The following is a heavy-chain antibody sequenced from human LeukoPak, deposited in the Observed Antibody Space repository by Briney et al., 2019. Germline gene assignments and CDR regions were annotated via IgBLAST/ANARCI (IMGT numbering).Heavy chain of an antibody. Sequence: PSETLSLTCTVSGASTSSGSHHWSWIRQPAGKGLEWIGRIYTSGSTNYNPSLKSRVSISVDMSKNQFSLKLSSVTAADTAVYYCARDKGGFLYYGEYDPWGQGTLVTVSS. CDR2: IYTSGST. V-gene: IGHV4-61*02. CDR1: GASTSSGSHH. D-gene: IGHD3-10*01. J-gene: IGHJ5*02. CDR3: ARDKGGFLYYGEYDP.